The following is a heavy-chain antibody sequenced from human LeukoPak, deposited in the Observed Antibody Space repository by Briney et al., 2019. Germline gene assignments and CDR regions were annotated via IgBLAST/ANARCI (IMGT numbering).Heavy chain of an antibody. V-gene: IGHV3-23*01. J-gene: IGHJ4*02. CDR1: GFTFSSYA. Sequence: GGSLRLSCAASGFTFSSYAMSWVRRAPRKGLEWVSAISGSGGSTYYADTVKGRFTISRDNSKNTLYLQMNSLRAEDTAVYYCAKVRGGLYYYGSGSYYMNYWGQGTLVTVSS. CDR2: ISGSGGST. D-gene: IGHD3-10*01. CDR3: AKVRGGLYYYGSGSYYMNY.